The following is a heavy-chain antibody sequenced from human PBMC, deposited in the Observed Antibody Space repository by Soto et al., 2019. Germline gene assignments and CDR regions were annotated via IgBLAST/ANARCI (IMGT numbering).Heavy chain of an antibody. CDR1: CGSIITYY. CDR3: AREAGYGMDV. CDR2: IYSSGST. V-gene: IGHV4-4*07. Sequence: PETLCLTCTVSCGSIITYYWSCIRQPAGKGLEWIGRIYSSGSTNYNPSLKSRVTMSVDTSKNQFSLKLSSVTAADTAVYYCAREAGYGMDVWGQGTTVTVSS. J-gene: IGHJ6*02.